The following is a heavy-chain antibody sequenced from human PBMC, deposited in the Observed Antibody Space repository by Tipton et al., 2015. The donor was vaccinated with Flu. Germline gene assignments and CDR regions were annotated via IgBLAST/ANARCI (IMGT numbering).Heavy chain of an antibody. Sequence: VQSGGSLRLSCGLTFSNYEISWVRQAPGKGLEWLSYIKGSTTIYYAASVEGRFIVSRDNAKNSVYLQMNSLRAEDTAVYYCARDLVGWSGWSLDTWGRGTLVTVSS. J-gene: IGHJ5*02. D-gene: IGHD6-19*01. CDR2: IKGSTTI. V-gene: IGHV3-48*03. CDR1: LTFSNYE. CDR3: ARDLVGWSGWSLDT.